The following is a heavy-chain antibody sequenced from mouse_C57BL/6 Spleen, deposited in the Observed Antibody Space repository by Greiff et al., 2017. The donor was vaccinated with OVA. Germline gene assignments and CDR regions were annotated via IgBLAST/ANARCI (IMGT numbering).Heavy chain of an antibody. CDR1: GYTFTDYY. CDR2: INPNNGGT. Sequence: EVQLQQSGPELVKPGASVKISCKASGYTFTDYYMNWVKQSPGKSLEWIGDINPNNGGTSYNQKFKGKATLTVDKSSSTAYMELRSLTSEDSAVYCCARAMDYWGQGTSVTVSS. J-gene: IGHJ4*01. V-gene: IGHV1-26*01. CDR3: ARAMDY.